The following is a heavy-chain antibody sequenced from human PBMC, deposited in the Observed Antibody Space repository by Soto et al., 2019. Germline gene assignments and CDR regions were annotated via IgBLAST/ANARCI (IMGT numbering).Heavy chain of an antibody. CDR3: ARENVLSYVDTAMVDYFDY. CDR2: ISGYNGDT. J-gene: IGHJ4*02. Sequence: QVQLVQSGADVKKPGASVKVSCKASGYTFNTYSISWVRQAPGQGLEWIGWISGYNGDTHYAQKFQGRVTMTTDTATSTAYMELRSLRSDDTAMYYCARENVLSYVDTAMVDYFDYWGQGTLVTVSS. V-gene: IGHV1-18*01. D-gene: IGHD5-18*01. CDR1: GYTFNTYS.